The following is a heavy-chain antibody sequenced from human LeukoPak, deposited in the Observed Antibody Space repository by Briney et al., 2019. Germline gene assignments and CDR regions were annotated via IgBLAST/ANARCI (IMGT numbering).Heavy chain of an antibody. J-gene: IGHJ3*02. D-gene: IGHD6-19*01. CDR3: AKDLGSSGWYDAFDI. CDR1: GFTFDDYA. Sequence: PGGPLRLSCAASGFTFDDYAMHWVRQAPGKGLEWVSGISWNSGSIGYADSVKGRFTISRDNAKNSLYLQMNSLRAEDMALYYCAKDLGSSGWYDAFDIWGQGTMVTVSS. V-gene: IGHV3-9*03. CDR2: ISWNSGSI.